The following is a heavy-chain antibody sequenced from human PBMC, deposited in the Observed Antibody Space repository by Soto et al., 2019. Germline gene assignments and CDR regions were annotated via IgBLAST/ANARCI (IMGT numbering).Heavy chain of an antibody. D-gene: IGHD3-22*01. Sequence: GGSLRLSCAASGFTFSDYYMSWIRQAPGKGLEWVSYISSSGSTIYYADSVKGRFTISRDNAKNSLYLQMNSLRAEDTAVYYCARDGGVVKNYDDSSGYLKDAFEIWGQGTMVTVAS. CDR2: ISSSGSTI. V-gene: IGHV3-11*01. CDR1: GFTFSDYY. J-gene: IGHJ3*02. CDR3: ARDGGVVKNYDDSSGYLKDAFEI.